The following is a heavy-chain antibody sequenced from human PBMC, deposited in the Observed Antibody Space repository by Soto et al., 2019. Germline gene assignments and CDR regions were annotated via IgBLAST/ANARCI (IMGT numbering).Heavy chain of an antibody. CDR3: ARDRSYSSGLYYFDY. CDR1: GFTFSSYS. D-gene: IGHD3-22*01. V-gene: IGHV3-21*01. J-gene: IGHJ4*02. CDR2: ISSSSSYI. Sequence: GGSLRLSCAASGFTFSSYSMNWVRQAPGKGLEWVSSISSSSSYIYYADSVKGRFTISRDNAKNSLYLQMNSLRAEDTAVYYCARDRSYSSGLYYFDYWGQGALVTVSS.